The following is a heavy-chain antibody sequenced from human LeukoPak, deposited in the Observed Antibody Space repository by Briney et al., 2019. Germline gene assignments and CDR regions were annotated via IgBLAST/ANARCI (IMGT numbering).Heavy chain of an antibody. CDR3: ARDYFRGGSGSPV. CDR1: VFTVSSNY. CDR2: IYSGGST. V-gene: IGHV3-53*01. D-gene: IGHD3-10*01. Sequence: GGSLRLSCAASVFTVSSNYMSWVRQAPGKGLEWVSVIYSGGSTDYADSVKGRFIISRDNSKNTLYLQMNSLRAEDTAVYYCARDYFRGGSGSPVWGQGTTVTVSS. J-gene: IGHJ6*02.